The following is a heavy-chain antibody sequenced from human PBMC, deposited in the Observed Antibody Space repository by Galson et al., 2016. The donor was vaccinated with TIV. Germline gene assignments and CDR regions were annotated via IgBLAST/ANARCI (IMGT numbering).Heavy chain of an antibody. V-gene: IGHV1-69*13. CDR3: ARVRGEFYESSGYYDS. D-gene: IGHD3-22*01. CDR2: ITPIFGTT. Sequence: SVKVSCKASGVIFRNFAITWVRQAPGQGLEWMGRITPIFGTTKYAQKFQGRVTLTADDSTSTAYMELSFLRSEDTAIYYCARVRGEFYESSGYYDSWGQGTLVSVSS. CDR1: GVIFRNFA. J-gene: IGHJ4*02.